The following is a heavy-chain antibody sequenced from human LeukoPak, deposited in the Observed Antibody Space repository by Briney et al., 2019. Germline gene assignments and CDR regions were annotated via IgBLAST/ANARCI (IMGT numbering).Heavy chain of an antibody. CDR1: GFTFNNYA. V-gene: IGHV3-23*01. D-gene: IGHD1-14*01. CDR3: ARDMSGTTWSSDY. CDR2: TAGSGVSK. J-gene: IGHJ4*02. Sequence: GGSLRLSCVGSGFTFNNYAMSWVRQAPGRGLEWTASTAGSGVSKEYADSVKGRFTISRDSSKNTLYLQMNSLRADDTAIYYCARDMSGTTWSSDYWGQGTLVTVSS.